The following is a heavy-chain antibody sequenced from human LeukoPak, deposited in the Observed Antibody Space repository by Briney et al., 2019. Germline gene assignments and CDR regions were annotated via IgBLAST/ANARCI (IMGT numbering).Heavy chain of an antibody. V-gene: IGHV3-21*01. Sequence: GGSLRLSCAASGFTFSSYSMTWVRQAPGKGLEWVSSISSSSSYIYCADSVKGRFTISRDNAKNSLYLQMNSLRAEDTAVYYCARDAISSGWSDYFDYWGQGTLVTVSS. CDR1: GFTFSSYS. D-gene: IGHD6-19*01. J-gene: IGHJ4*02. CDR2: ISSSSSYI. CDR3: ARDAISSGWSDYFDY.